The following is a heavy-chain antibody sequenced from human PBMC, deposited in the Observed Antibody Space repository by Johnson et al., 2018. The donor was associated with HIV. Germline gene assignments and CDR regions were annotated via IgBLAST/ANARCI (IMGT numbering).Heavy chain of an antibody. Sequence: VQLLESGGGVVQPGRSLRLSCAASGFTLSSYAMHWVRQAPGKGLEWVAVISYDGSNKYYADSVKGQFTISRDNSKNTLYLQMNSLRAEDTAVYYCARTTIFVVVINDAFDIWGQGTMVTVSS. CDR1: GFTLSSYA. CDR3: ARTTIFVVVINDAFDI. J-gene: IGHJ3*02. V-gene: IGHV3-30-3*01. CDR2: ISYDGSNK. D-gene: IGHD3-3*01.